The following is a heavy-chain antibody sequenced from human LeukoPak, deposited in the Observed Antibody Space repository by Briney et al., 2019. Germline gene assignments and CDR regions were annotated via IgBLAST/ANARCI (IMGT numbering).Heavy chain of an antibody. V-gene: IGHV3-21*01. Sequence: GGALRLSCSASGFTFSSYSMNSVRQAPGKGLEGVSSISSSSSYIYYADSVKGRFTISRDNAKNSLYLQMNSLRAEDTAVYYCAREDDSSGYPYDYWGQGTLVTVSS. D-gene: IGHD3-22*01. CDR2: ISSSSSYI. J-gene: IGHJ4*02. CDR1: GFTFSSYS. CDR3: AREDDSSGYPYDY.